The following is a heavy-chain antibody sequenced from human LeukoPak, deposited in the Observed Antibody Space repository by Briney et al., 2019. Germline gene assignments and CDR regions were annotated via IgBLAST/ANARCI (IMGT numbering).Heavy chain of an antibody. CDR2: INHSGST. V-gene: IGHV4-34*01. D-gene: IGHD3-10*01. CDR3: ARGSGSSLHVAFDI. CDR1: GGSFSGYY. Sequence: PSETLSFTCAVYGGSFSGYYWSWIRQPPGKGLEWIGEINHSGSTNYNPSLKSRVTISVDTSKNQFSLKLSSVTAADTAVYYCARGSGSSLHVAFDIWGQGTMVTVSS. J-gene: IGHJ3*02.